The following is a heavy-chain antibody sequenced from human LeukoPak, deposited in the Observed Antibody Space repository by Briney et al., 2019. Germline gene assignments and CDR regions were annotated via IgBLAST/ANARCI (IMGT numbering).Heavy chain of an antibody. CDR3: AHISYYGSGSHLDY. D-gene: IGHD3-10*01. CDR2: IYWDDDK. V-gene: IGHV2-5*02. J-gene: IGHJ4*02. Sequence: ESGPTLVKPTQTLTLTCTFSGFSLSTSGVGVGWIRQPPGKALEWLALIYWDDDKRYSPSLKSRLTITKDTSKNQVVLTMTNMDPVDTATYYCAHISYYGSGSHLDYWGQGTLVTVSS. CDR1: GFSLSTSGVG.